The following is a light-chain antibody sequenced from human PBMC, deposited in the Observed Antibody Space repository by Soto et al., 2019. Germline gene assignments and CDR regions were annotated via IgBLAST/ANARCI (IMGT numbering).Light chain of an antibody. CDR2: KVI. Sequence: QSALTQPASVSGSPGQSITVSCTGTSSDVVNFNYVSWYQQHPGKAPKLMIYKVIHRPSGVSNRFSGSKSGSTASLTISGLQAEDEADYYCTSYTSSGTYVFGTGTKVTVL. CDR3: TSYTSSGTYV. V-gene: IGLV2-14*01. CDR1: SSDVVNFNY. J-gene: IGLJ1*01.